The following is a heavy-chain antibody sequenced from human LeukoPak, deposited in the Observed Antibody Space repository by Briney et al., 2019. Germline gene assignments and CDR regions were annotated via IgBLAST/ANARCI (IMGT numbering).Heavy chain of an antibody. V-gene: IGHV3-30*02. D-gene: IGHD2-2*01. J-gene: IGHJ4*02. CDR2: IRYDGSNK. CDR1: GFTFSSYG. CDR3: ARETPPYQLLPGEFDY. Sequence: GGSLRLSCAASGFTFSSYGMHWVRQAPGEGLEWVAFIRYDGSNKYYADSVKGRFTISRDNSKNTLYLQMNSLRAEDTAVYHCARETPPYQLLPGEFDYWGQGTLVTVSS.